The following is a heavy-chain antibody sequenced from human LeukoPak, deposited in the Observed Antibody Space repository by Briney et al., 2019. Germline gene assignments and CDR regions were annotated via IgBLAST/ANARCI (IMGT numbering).Heavy chain of an antibody. D-gene: IGHD3-10*01. CDR2: ISYDGSNE. Sequence: GGSLRLSCAASGFXFSGYAMHWVRQAPGKGLEWVAVISYDGSNEYYADSVKGRFTISRDNSKNTLYLQMNSLSVEDTAVYYCARVGYYASGPFSYFDYWGQGTLVTVSS. CDR1: GFXFSGYA. V-gene: IGHV3-30-3*01. J-gene: IGHJ4*02. CDR3: ARVGYYASGPFSYFDY.